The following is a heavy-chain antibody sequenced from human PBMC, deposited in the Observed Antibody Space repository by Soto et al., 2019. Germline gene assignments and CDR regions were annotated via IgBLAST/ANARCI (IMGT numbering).Heavy chain of an antibody. Sequence: AGGSLRLSCAASGFTFSSNAMSWVRQAPGKGLEWVSVISGSGGTTYYADSVKGRFTISRDNSKNTLYLQMNSLRAEDTAVYYCAKDRALGAGDAFEIWGQGTMVTVSS. CDR1: GFTFSSNA. V-gene: IGHV3-23*01. D-gene: IGHD1-26*01. CDR3: AKDRALGAGDAFEI. CDR2: ISGSGGTT. J-gene: IGHJ3*02.